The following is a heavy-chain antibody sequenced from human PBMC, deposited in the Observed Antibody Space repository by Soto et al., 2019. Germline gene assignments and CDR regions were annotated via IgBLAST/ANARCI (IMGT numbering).Heavy chain of an antibody. Sequence: GGSLRLSCAASGFTFSDYYMSWIRQAPGKGLEWVSYISSSGSTIYYADSVKGRFTISRDNAKNSLYLQMNSLRAEDTAVYYCARQYTGTTSRDYYMDVWGKGTTVTVSS. CDR3: ARQYTGTTSRDYYMDV. CDR2: ISSSGSTI. D-gene: IGHD1-7*01. V-gene: IGHV3-11*01. J-gene: IGHJ6*03. CDR1: GFTFSDYY.